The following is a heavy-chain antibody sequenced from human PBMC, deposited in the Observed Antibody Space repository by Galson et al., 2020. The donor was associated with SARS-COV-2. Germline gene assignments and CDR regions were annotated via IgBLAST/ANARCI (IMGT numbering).Heavy chain of an antibody. CDR1: GFSLSTSGMC. D-gene: IGHD1-26*01. J-gene: IGHJ3*02. CDR3: ARIREVGAINNAVDI. CDR2: IDWDDDK. Sequence: SGPTLVKPTQTLTLTCTFSGFSLSTSGMCVSWIRQPPGKALEWLALIDWDDDKYYSTSLKTRLTISKDTSKTQVVLTMTNMDPVDTATYYCARIREVGAINNAVDIWGQGTIGTVSS. V-gene: IGHV2-70*01.